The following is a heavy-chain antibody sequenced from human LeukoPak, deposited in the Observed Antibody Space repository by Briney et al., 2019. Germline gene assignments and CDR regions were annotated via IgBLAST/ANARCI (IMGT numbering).Heavy chain of an antibody. Sequence: GGSLRLSCIXSGFTFSNYWMSWVRQAPGKGLEWVANIKQDGSDKNYVDSTKGRFTISRDNAKNSVSLLMNSLRVEDTAVYYCARGRWELSLWGQGTLVTVSS. V-gene: IGHV3-7*01. CDR1: GFTFSNYW. J-gene: IGHJ4*02. D-gene: IGHD1-26*01. CDR2: IKQDGSDK. CDR3: ARGRWELSL.